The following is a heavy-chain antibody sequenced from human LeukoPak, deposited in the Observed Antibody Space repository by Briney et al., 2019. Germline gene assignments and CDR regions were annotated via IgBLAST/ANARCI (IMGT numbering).Heavy chain of an antibody. CDR1: GGSISSYY. Sequence: SETLSLTCTVSGGSISSYYWSWLRQPAGKGLEWIGRIYTSGSTNYNPSLKSRVTMSVDTSKNQFSLKLSSVTAADTAVYYCARGLRGITIFGVVPGYYYYMDVWGKGTTVTVSS. V-gene: IGHV4-4*07. J-gene: IGHJ6*03. CDR2: IYTSGST. D-gene: IGHD3-3*01. CDR3: ARGLRGITIFGVVPGYYYYMDV.